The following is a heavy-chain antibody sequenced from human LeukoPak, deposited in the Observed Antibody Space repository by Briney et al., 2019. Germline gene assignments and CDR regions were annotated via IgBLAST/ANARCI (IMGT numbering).Heavy chain of an antibody. Sequence: PGGSLRLSCAASGFPFSSSAMSWVRHTPGNGLEWVSSITGNGVTTYYADSVKGRFTTSRDNSKNILFLQMNSLGAEDSASYFCAKERRRVDTSMIRSYYFDSWGQGTPVTVSS. D-gene: IGHD3-16*01. CDR2: ITGNGVTT. CDR3: AKERRRVDTSMIRSYYFDS. CDR1: GFPFSSSA. J-gene: IGHJ4*02. V-gene: IGHV3-23*01.